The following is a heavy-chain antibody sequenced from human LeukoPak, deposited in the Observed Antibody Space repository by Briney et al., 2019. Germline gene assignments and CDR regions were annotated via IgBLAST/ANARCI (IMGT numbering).Heavy chain of an antibody. CDR3: ARGQVPAARGYNWFDP. Sequence: SETLSLTCAVYGWSFNDYYWNWVRQPPGKGLEGIGEINARGDTNYNPSLKSRVTISVDSSKNQFSLTLTSMIAADTAIYYCARGQVPAARGYNWFDPWGQGTLVTVSS. J-gene: IGHJ5*02. CDR1: GWSFNDYY. V-gene: IGHV4-34*01. CDR2: INARGDT. D-gene: IGHD2-2*01.